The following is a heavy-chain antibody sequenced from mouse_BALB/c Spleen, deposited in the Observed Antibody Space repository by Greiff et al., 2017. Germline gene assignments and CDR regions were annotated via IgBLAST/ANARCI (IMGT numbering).Heavy chain of an antibody. D-gene: IGHD2-3*01. J-gene: IGHJ2*01. CDR2: INSNGGST. CDR3: ARRWDGYSYFDY. Sequence: EVQGVESGGGLVKLGGSLKLSCAASGFTFSSYYMSWVRQTPEKRLELVAAINSNGGSTYYPDTVKGRFTISRDNAKNTLYLQMSSLKSEDTALYYCARRWDGYSYFDYWGQGTTLTVSS. CDR1: GFTFSSYY. V-gene: IGHV5-6-2*01.